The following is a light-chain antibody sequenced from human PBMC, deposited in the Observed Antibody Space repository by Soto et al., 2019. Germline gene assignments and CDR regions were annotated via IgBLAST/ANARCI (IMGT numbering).Light chain of an antibody. CDR3: QQSYSTPLT. J-gene: IGKJ4*01. Sequence: DIQMTQSPSSLSACVGDRVTITRRASQSISSYLNWYQQKPGKAPKLLIYAASSLQSGVPSRFSGSGSGTDFTLTISSLQPEDFATYYCQQSYSTPLTFGGGTKVDI. CDR2: AAS. V-gene: IGKV1-39*01. CDR1: QSISSY.